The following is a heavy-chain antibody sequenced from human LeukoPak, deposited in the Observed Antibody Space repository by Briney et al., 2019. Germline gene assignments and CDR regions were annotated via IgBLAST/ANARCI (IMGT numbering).Heavy chain of an antibody. V-gene: IGHV1-2*02. J-gene: IGHJ4*02. CDR3: ARSLGDHFDY. CDR1: GYTFTSYG. Sequence: GASVKVSCKASGYTFTSYGISWVRQAPGQGLEWMGWINPNSGGTNYAQKFQGRVTMTRDTSISTAYMELSRLRSDDTAVYYCARSLGDHFDYWGQGTLVTVSS. CDR2: INPNSGGT. D-gene: IGHD3-10*01.